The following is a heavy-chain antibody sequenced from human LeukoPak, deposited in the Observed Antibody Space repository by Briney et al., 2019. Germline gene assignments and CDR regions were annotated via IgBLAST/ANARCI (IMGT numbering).Heavy chain of an antibody. CDR1: GFTFTSSA. V-gene: IGHV1-58*02. J-gene: IGHJ4*02. CDR3: AAEFCSSTSCYYGY. D-gene: IGHD2-2*01. Sequence: SVKVSCKASGFTFTSSAMQWVRQARGQRLEWIGWIVVGSGNTNYAQKSQERVTITRDMSTSTAYMELSSLRSEDTAVYYCAAEFCSSTSCYYGYWGQGTLVTVSS. CDR2: IVVGSGNT.